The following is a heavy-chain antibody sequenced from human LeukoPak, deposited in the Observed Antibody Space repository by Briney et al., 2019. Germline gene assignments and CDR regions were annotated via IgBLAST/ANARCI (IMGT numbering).Heavy chain of an antibody. Sequence: GGSLRLSCAASGFAFSSYWMSWVRQAPGKGLEWVANIKQGGSEKYYVDSVKGRFTISRDNAKNSLYLQMNSLRAEDTAVYYCARDQQDYSNPREDLGSDYWGQGTLVTVSS. CDR3: ARDQQDYSNPREDLGSDY. CDR1: GFAFSSYW. CDR2: IKQGGSEK. J-gene: IGHJ4*02. V-gene: IGHV3-7*01. D-gene: IGHD4-11*01.